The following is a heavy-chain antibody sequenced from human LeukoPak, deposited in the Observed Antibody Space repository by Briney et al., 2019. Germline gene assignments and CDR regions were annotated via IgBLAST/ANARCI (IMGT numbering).Heavy chain of an antibody. V-gene: IGHV3-53*01. CDR2: IYSGGST. CDR1: GFTVSSNY. CDR3: AGTIVRGVILGYYFDS. D-gene: IGHD3-10*01. J-gene: IGHJ4*02. Sequence: GGSLRLSCAVSGFTVSSNYMSWVRQAPGKGLEWVSIIYSGGSTYYADSMKGRFTISRDKSKNTLYLQMNSLRVEDTAVYYCAGTIVRGVILGYYFDSWGQGTLVTVSS.